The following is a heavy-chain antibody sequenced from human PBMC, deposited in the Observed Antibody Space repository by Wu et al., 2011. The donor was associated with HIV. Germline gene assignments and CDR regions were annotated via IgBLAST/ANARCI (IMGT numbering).Heavy chain of an antibody. D-gene: IGHD4/OR15-4a*01. V-gene: IGHV1-69*05. Sequence: QLVQSGAEVKKPGSSVKVSCKASGGTFNSYGISWVRQAPGQGLEWMGGIIPIFGTAHYTQKFQGRVTITTDESTSTAYMELSSLRSDDTAVYYCARSRTDYGGRYLDYWGQGPCSPSPQ. CDR3: ARSRTDYGGRYLDY. J-gene: IGHJ4*02. CDR1: GGTFNSYG. CDR2: IIPIFGTA.